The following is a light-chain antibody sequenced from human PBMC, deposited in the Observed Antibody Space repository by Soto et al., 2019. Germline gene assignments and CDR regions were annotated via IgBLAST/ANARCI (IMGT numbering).Light chain of an antibody. CDR1: SSDVGSHNR. V-gene: IGLV2-18*02. CDR3: SSYSNIHLEVK. CDR2: EVT. Sequence: QSALTQPPSVSGSPGQSVTISCTGTSSDVGSHNRVSWYQQSPGTGPKLIIYEVTNRPSGVPDRFSGSKSGNTASLTISGLQAEDEGDYYCSSYSNIHLEVKFGGGTKLTVL. J-gene: IGLJ2*01.